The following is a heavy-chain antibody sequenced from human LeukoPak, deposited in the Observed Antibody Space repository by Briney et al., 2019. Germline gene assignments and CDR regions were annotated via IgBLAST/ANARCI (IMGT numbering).Heavy chain of an antibody. V-gene: IGHV3-74*01. CDR3: AKDEGSYYYDSSGYFDY. CDR2: TNSDETTT. J-gene: IGHJ4*02. CDR1: GFTFSRSW. Sequence: GGSLRLSCAASGFTFSRSWMHWVRQAPGKGLVWVSRTNSDETTTTYADSVKGRFTISRDNAKTTLYLQMNSLRAEDTAVYYCAKDEGSYYYDSSGYFDYWGQGTLVTVSS. D-gene: IGHD3-22*01.